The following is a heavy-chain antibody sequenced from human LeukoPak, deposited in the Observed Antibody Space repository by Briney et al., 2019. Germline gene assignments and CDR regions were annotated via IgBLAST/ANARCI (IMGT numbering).Heavy chain of an antibody. CDR1: GFTYSKYW. D-gene: IGHD6-19*01. CDR2: INTDGTVT. V-gene: IGHV3-74*01. CDR3: ATKQWLAPPPDS. Sequence: GGSLRLSCAASGFTYSKYWMLWVRQAPGRGLESVSRINTDGTVTTYADSVKGRFTVSRDNADNTMFLQMNSVRDEDTAVYYCATKQWLAPPPDSWGQGTPVTVSS. J-gene: IGHJ4*02.